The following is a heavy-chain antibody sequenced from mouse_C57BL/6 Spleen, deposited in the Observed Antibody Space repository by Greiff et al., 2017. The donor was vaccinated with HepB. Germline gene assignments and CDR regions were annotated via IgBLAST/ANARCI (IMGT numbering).Heavy chain of an antibody. CDR1: GFSLTSYG. D-gene: IGHD1-1*02. Sequence: VQLQESGPGLVQPSQSLSITCTVSGFSLTSYGVHWVRQSPGKGLEWLGVRWRGGSTEYNAAFMSRLSITKDNSKSQVFFKMNSLQADDTAIYYCAKDLGWPYYAMDYWGQGTSVTVSS. V-gene: IGHV2-5*01. J-gene: IGHJ4*01. CDR2: RWRGGST. CDR3: AKDLGWPYYAMDY.